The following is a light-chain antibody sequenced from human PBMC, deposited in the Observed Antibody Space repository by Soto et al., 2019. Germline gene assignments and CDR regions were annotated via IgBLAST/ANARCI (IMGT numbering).Light chain of an antibody. J-gene: IGKJ2*01. CDR1: QSVLSSSNNKNF. CDR2: WAS. CDR3: QQYDRIPNT. V-gene: IGKV4-1*01. Sequence: DIVMTQSPDSLAVSLGERATINCKSSQSVLSSSNNKNFLAWYQQKPGQSPKLLIYWASTRESGVPDRFSGSGSGTDFTLTINSLQAEDVAFYYCQQYDRIPNTFGQGTKLEIK.